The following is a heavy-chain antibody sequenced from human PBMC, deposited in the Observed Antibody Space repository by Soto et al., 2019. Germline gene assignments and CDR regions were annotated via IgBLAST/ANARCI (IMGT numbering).Heavy chain of an antibody. CDR3: ATEGDSSGYYREYYFDY. D-gene: IGHD3-22*01. CDR1: GFTFSSYG. Sequence: QVQLVESGGGVVQPGRSLRLSCAASGFTFSSYGMHWVRQAPGKGLEWVAVIWYDGSNKYYADSVKGRFTISRDNSKNTLYLQMNSLRAEDTAVYYCATEGDSSGYYREYYFDYWGQGTLVTVSS. V-gene: IGHV3-33*01. CDR2: IWYDGSNK. J-gene: IGHJ4*02.